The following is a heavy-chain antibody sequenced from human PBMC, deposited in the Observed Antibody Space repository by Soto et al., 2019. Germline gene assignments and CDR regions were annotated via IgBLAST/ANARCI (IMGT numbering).Heavy chain of an antibody. CDR1: GYSFSSYW. J-gene: IGHJ6*02. V-gene: IGHV5-51*01. Sequence: GESLKISCKASGYSFSSYWIGWVRQMPVKGLEWMGIIYPGDSDTKYSPSVQGQVTISADRSISTAYLQWTSLKASDTAMYYCARSKRGAYSSGWYSLSGYYNYGIDVWGQGTKVTVSS. D-gene: IGHD6-19*01. CDR2: IYPGDSDT. CDR3: ARSKRGAYSSGWYSLSGYYNYGIDV.